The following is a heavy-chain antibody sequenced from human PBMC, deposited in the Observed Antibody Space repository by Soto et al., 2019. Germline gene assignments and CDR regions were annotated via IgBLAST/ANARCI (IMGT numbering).Heavy chain of an antibody. J-gene: IGHJ4*02. CDR3: ARDLAADSQIDFDY. Sequence: PGGSLKLSCAASGFTFSSYWMSWVRQAPGKGLEWVANIKQDGSNKHYADSVKGRFTISRDNAQNSLYLQMNSLRAEDTALYFCARDLAADSQIDFDYWGKGTLVTVSS. CDR2: IKQDGSNK. V-gene: IGHV3-7*03. CDR1: GFTFSSYW. D-gene: IGHD2-21*02.